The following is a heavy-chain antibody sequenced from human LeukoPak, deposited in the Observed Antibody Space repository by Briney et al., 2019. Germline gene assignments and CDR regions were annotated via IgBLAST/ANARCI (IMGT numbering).Heavy chain of an antibody. J-gene: IGHJ4*02. Sequence: QPGGSLRLSCEASGFTFSRYWMHWVRQVPGKGLVWVSRVNSDGTNTLYADSVRGRFTISRDNAKSTLYLQMNSLRADDTALYYCVRSYCGSTSCPVDNWGQGTLVTVSS. V-gene: IGHV3-74*01. CDR3: VRSYCGSTSCPVDN. D-gene: IGHD2-2*01. CDR2: VNSDGTNT. CDR1: GFTFSRYW.